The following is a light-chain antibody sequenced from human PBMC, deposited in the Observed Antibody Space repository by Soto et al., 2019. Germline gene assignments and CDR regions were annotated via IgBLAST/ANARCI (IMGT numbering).Light chain of an antibody. CDR3: SSYTGGNPSYV. CDR2: EVT. J-gene: IGLJ1*01. CDR1: SSDVGGYDN. V-gene: IGLV2-8*01. Sequence: QSVLTQPPSASGSPGQSVTISCTGTSSDVGGYDNVSWYQQHPGKAPKLMIYEVTIRPSGVSDRFSGSKSGNTASLTVSGLQAEDEADYYCSSYTGGNPSYVFGTGTKGTVL.